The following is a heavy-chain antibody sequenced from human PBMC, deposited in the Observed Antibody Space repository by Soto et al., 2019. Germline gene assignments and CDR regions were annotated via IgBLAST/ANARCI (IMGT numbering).Heavy chain of an antibody. D-gene: IGHD2-15*01. CDR3: AHRRVVPAKGNNWFDT. CDR1: GFSLSTSGVG. Sequence: QITLKESGPTLVKPTQTLTLTCTFSGFSLSTSGVGVGWIRQPPGKALEWLAFIYWDDDKRYSPSRKSRRTMTKYTXKXTVVLTMTNMAPVDTATYYCAHRRVVPAKGNNWFDTWGQGTLVIVSS. CDR2: IYWDDDK. J-gene: IGHJ5*02. V-gene: IGHV2-5*02.